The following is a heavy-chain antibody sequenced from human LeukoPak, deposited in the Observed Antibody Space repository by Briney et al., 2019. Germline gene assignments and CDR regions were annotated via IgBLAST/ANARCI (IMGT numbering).Heavy chain of an antibody. V-gene: IGHV6-1*01. CDR1: GDSVSGNSAA. J-gene: IGHJ4*02. CDR2: TYNRFKWNN. D-gene: IGHD6-19*01. Sequence: SRTLSLTCAIPGDSVSGNSAAWYWIRQSPSRGLGWLARTYNRFKWNNDYAVSVKRPITINPATSKNQFSLQLNSATPEDTAVYYCAREVSSGFDYWGQGTLVTVSS. CDR3: AREVSSGFDY.